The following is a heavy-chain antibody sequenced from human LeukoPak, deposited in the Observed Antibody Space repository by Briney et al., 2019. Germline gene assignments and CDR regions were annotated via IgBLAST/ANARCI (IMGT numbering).Heavy chain of an antibody. J-gene: IGHJ4*02. Sequence: PGGSLRLSCAASGFTFSSYGMHWVRQAPGKGLEWVAVISYDGSNKYYADSVKGRFTISRDNSKNTLYLQTNSLRAEDTAVYYCAKDDLYSSRKKNLFDYWGQGTLVTVSS. CDR1: GFTFSSYG. V-gene: IGHV3-30*18. CDR2: ISYDGSNK. CDR3: AKDDLYSSRKKNLFDY. D-gene: IGHD6-13*01.